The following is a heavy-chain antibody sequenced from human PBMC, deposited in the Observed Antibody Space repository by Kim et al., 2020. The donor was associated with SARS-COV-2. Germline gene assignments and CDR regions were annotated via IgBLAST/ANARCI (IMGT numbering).Heavy chain of an antibody. CDR1: GESITRGGYY. Sequence: SQTLSLTCTVSGESITRGGYYWGWVRQQPVKGLEWNGYIFYTGSTFYNPSLKSRVSISVDPSENQFSLKLSSVTAADTAVYYCASYYDSSGVFDYWGQGTLVTVSS. CDR3: ASYYDSSGVFDY. V-gene: IGHV4-31*02. D-gene: IGHD3-22*01. J-gene: IGHJ4*02. CDR2: IFYTGST.